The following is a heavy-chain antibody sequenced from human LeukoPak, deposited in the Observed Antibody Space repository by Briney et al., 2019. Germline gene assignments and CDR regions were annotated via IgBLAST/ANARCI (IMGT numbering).Heavy chain of an antibody. Sequence: GGSLRLSCAASGFTFSHYAMHWVRQAPGKGLEWVAVIPFDGTNKFYADSVKGRFTISRDNSKNALCLQMNSLRAEDTAVYYCAKGGYYERPWYFDYWGQGTLVTVSS. J-gene: IGHJ4*02. CDR3: AKGGYYERPWYFDY. D-gene: IGHD3-22*01. CDR1: GFTFSHYA. CDR2: IPFDGTNK. V-gene: IGHV3-30*18.